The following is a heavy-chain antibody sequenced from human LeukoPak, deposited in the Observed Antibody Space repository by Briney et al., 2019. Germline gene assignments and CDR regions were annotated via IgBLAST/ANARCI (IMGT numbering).Heavy chain of an antibody. V-gene: IGHV3-30*04. CDR1: GFTFNTYA. CDR2: ISYDGSNK. J-gene: IGHJ6*03. CDR3: ARDGGDIVVVTASYYYMDV. Sequence: GRSLRLSCAVSGFTFNTYAMHWVRQAPGKGLEWVAVISYDGSNKYYADSVKGRFTISRDNSKNTLYLQMNSLREEDTAVYYCARDGGDIVVVTASYYYMDVWGQGTLVTVSS. D-gene: IGHD2-21*02.